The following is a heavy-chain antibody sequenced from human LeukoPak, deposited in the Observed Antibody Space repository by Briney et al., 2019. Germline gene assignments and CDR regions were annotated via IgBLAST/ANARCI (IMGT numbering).Heavy chain of an antibody. CDR3: VKSGGYGLIDY. Sequence: SETLSLTCTVSGGSISSSSYYWGWIRQPPGKGLEWIGSIYYSGSTYYNPSLKSRVTISVDTSKNQFSLKLSSVTAADTAMYFCVKSGGYGLIDYWGQGTLVTVSS. V-gene: IGHV4-39*01. CDR1: GGSISSSSYY. J-gene: IGHJ4*02. D-gene: IGHD1-26*01. CDR2: IYYSGST.